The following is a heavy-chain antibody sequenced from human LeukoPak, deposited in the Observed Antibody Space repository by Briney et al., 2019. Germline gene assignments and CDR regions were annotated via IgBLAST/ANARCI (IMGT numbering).Heavy chain of an antibody. V-gene: IGHV1-18*01. CDR2: ISAYNGNT. CDR1: GYTFTSYG. Sequence: ASVKVSCKASGYTFTSYGISWVRQAPGQGLEWMGWISAYNGNTNYAQKLQGRVTMTTDTSTSTAYMELRSLRSDDTAVYYCARKAWSRLAGYYYYYMDVWGKGTTVTVSS. J-gene: IGHJ6*03. D-gene: IGHD6-13*01. CDR3: ARKAWSRLAGYYYYYMDV.